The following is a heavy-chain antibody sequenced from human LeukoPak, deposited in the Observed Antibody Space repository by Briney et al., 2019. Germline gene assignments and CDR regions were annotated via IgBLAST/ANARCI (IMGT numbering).Heavy chain of an antibody. CDR2: ISAYNGNT. V-gene: IGHV1-18*01. Sequence: ASVKVSSKASGYTFTSYGISWVRQAPAQGLKWMGWISAYNGNTNYAQKLQGRVTMTTDTSTSTAYMELRSLRSDDTAVYYCATSPTYYYDSSGYSAFDIWGQGTMVTVSS. CDR1: GYTFTSYG. CDR3: ATSPTYYYDSSGYSAFDI. D-gene: IGHD3-22*01. J-gene: IGHJ3*02.